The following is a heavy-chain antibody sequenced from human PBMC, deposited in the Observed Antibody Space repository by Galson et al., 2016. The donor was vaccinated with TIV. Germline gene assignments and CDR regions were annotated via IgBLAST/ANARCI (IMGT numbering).Heavy chain of an antibody. CDR2: IADGGST. D-gene: IGHD2-21*01. CDR1: ELIVTDNY. J-gene: IGHJ6*02. Sequence: SLRLSCAASELIVTDNYMTWVRQAPGRGLEWVALIADGGSTFYSDSVKGRFTISRDSSKNVVNLQMNSLRPEDTAVYFCARDRRHCGNECFLRYYYGMDVWGQGTTVTVSS. V-gene: IGHV3-66*02. CDR3: ARDRRHCGNECFLRYYYGMDV.